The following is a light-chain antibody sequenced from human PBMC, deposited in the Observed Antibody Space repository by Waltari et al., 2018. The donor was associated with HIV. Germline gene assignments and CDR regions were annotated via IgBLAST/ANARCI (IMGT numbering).Light chain of an antibody. Sequence: EIVLTQSPDFQSVTPKEKVTITCRASQSVGSSLHWYQQKPDQSPKLLIKFASQSFSGVPSRFSGSGSGTDFTLTISSLEAEDSATYYCLQTSRVPPTFGGGTKVEI. CDR3: LQTSRVPPT. CDR1: QSVGSS. J-gene: IGKJ4*01. V-gene: IGKV6-21*01. CDR2: FAS.